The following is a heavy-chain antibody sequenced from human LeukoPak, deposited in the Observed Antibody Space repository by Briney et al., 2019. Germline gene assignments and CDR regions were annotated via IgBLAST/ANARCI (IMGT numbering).Heavy chain of an antibody. CDR3: AGDSAMGSY. Sequence: GGSLRLSCVASGFTFSRYAIHWVRQAPGKGLEWVSVIYSGGSTYYADSVKGRFTISRDNSKNTLYLQMNSLRAEDTAVYYCAGDSAMGSYWGQGTLVTVSS. CDR2: IYSGGST. J-gene: IGHJ4*02. V-gene: IGHV3-53*01. CDR1: GFTFSRYA. D-gene: IGHD5-18*01.